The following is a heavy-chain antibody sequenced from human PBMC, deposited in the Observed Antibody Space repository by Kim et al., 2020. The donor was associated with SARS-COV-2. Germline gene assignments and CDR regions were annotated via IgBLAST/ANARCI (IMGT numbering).Heavy chain of an antibody. V-gene: IGHV4-34*01. Sequence: SPSLKSRVTISVDTSKNQFSLKRSSVTAADTAVYYCARGGRYGGYGGLDYWGQGTLVTVSS. CDR3: ARGGRYGGYGGLDY. J-gene: IGHJ4*02. D-gene: IGHD5-12*01.